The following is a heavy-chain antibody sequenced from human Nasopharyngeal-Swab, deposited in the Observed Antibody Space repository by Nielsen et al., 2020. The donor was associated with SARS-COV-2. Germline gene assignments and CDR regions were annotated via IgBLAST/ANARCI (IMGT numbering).Heavy chain of an antibody. V-gene: IGHV3-15*01. CDR2: IKRKADGGTV. D-gene: IGHD6-19*01. Sequence: GESLKISCAASEFVFSSVWMSWVRQAPGKGLEWVGRIKRKADGGTVEYATAVRGRFSISRDDSRNTLFLQMNRLKTEDTAVYYCTTLHRTGWFWGQGTLVTVSS. CDR3: TTLHRTGWF. J-gene: IGHJ4*02. CDR1: EFVFSSVW.